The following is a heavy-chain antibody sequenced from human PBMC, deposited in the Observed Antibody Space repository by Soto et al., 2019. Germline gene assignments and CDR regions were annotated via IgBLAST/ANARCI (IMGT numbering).Heavy chain of an antibody. CDR3: AVVVPAAMPGDWFDP. J-gene: IGHJ5*02. CDR2: INAGNGNT. CDR1: GYTFTSYA. Sequence: QVQLVQSGAEVKKPGASVKVSCKASGYTFTSYAMHWVRQAPGQRLEWMGWINAGNGNTKYSQKFQGRVTITRDTSASTAYMELSSLRSEETSVYYCAVVVPAAMPGDWFDPWGQGTLVTVSS. D-gene: IGHD2-2*01. V-gene: IGHV1-3*01.